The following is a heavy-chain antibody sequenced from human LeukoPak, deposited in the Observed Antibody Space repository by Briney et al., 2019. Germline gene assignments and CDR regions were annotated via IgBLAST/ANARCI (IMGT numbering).Heavy chain of an antibody. V-gene: IGHV3-48*01. CDR1: GFTFSSYS. Sequence: GSLRLSCAASGFTFSSYSMNWVRQAPGKGLEWVSYISSSSDIIHYTESVKGRFTISRDNAKNSVYLQMNSLRAEDTAVYYCARDWSSGRHDEYFPHWGQGTLVTVSS. CDR2: ISSSSDII. J-gene: IGHJ1*01. CDR3: ARDWSSGRHDEYFPH. D-gene: IGHD1-26*01.